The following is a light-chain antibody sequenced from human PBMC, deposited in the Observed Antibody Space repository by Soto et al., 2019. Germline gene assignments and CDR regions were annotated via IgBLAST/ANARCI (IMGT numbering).Light chain of an antibody. CDR2: AAS. CDR1: QSVGNF. J-gene: IGKJ1*01. CDR3: QHSFTACR. V-gene: IGKV1-39*01. Sequence: DIKITQSPSSLSASVGDRVTITCRASQSVGNFLNWYEQKSGLPPEYLIYAASNLQSGVPSRFSGIGSGTDCTLTISNLQPEDFATYYCQHSFTACRFGEGTKVEVK.